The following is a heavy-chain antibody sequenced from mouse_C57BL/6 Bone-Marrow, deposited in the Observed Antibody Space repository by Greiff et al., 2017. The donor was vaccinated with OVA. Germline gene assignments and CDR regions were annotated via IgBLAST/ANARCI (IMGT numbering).Heavy chain of an antibody. CDR3: ASTVVATDYYAMDY. D-gene: IGHD1-1*01. CDR1: GFNIKNTY. J-gene: IGHJ4*01. Sequence: DVKLQESVAELVRPGASVKLSCTASGFNIKNTYMHWVKQRPEQGLEWIGRIDPANGNTKYDPKFQGKATITADTSSNTAYLQLSSLTSEDTAIYYCASTVVATDYYAMDYWGQGTSVTVSS. CDR2: IDPANGNT. V-gene: IGHV14-3*01.